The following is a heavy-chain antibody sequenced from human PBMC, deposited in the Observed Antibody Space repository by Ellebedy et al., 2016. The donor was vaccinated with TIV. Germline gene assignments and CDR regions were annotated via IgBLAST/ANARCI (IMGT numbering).Heavy chain of an antibody. Sequence: AASVKVSCKASGCTFSSYSINWVRQAPGQGLEWMGWISAYNGNTNYAQKLQGRVTMTTDTSTRTAYMELRSLRSDDTAVYYCARDYTSSWRYYYYGMDVWGQGTTVTVSS. CDR2: ISAYNGNT. D-gene: IGHD6-13*01. V-gene: IGHV1-18*01. J-gene: IGHJ6*02. CDR1: GCTFSSYS. CDR3: ARDYTSSWRYYYYGMDV.